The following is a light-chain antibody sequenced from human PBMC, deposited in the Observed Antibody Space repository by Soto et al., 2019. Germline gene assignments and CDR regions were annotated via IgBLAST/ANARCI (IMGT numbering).Light chain of an antibody. J-gene: IGLJ2*01. Sequence: QSVLTQPPSASGTPGQRVTISCSGSSSNIGSNTVNWYQQLPGTAPKLLIYSDSQRPSGVPDRFSGSKSGTSASLAISGLQSEDEAEYYCAVWDDSLNGVVFGGGTKLTVL. CDR2: SDS. CDR1: SSNIGSNT. V-gene: IGLV1-44*01. CDR3: AVWDDSLNGVV.